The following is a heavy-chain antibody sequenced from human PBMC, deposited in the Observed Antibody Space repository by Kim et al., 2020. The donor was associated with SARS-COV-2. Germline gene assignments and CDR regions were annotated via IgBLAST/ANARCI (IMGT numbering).Heavy chain of an antibody. CDR3: ARAMVRGVIVTPVNWFDP. CDR1: GGSVSSGSYY. V-gene: IGHV4-61*01. J-gene: IGHJ5*02. Sequence: SETLSLTCTVSGGSVSSGSYYWSWIRQPPGKGLVWIGYIYYSGSTNYNPSLKSRVTISVDTSKNQFSLKLSSVTAADTAVYYCARAMVRGVIVTPVNWFDPWGQGTLVTVSS. D-gene: IGHD3-10*01. CDR2: IYYSGST.